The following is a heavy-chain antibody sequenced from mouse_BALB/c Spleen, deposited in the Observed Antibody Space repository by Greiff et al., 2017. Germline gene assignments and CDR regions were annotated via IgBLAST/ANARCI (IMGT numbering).Heavy chain of an antibody. CDR3: ARNYGSSYWYFDV. Sequence: EVMLVESGGGLVKPGGSLKLSCAASGFAFSSYDMSWVRQTPEKRLEWVAYISSGGGSTYYPDTVKGRFTISRDNAKNTLYLQMSSLKSEDTAMYYCARNYGSSYWYFDVWGAGTTVTVSS. CDR2: ISSGGGST. J-gene: IGHJ1*01. V-gene: IGHV5-12-1*01. CDR1: GFAFSSYD. D-gene: IGHD1-1*01.